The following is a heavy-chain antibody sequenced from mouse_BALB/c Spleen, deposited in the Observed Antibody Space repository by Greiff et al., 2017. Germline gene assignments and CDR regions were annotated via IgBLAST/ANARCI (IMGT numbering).Heavy chain of an antibody. Sequence: QVQLKQSGPELVKPGASVKMSCKASGYTFTSYYIHWVKQRPGQGLEWIGWIYPGDGSTKYNEKFKGKTTLTADKSSSTAYMLLSSLTSEDSAIYFCARPDGYYSFDYWGQGTTLTVSS. CDR1: GYTFTSYY. J-gene: IGHJ2*01. CDR2: IYPGDGST. V-gene: IGHV1S56*01. D-gene: IGHD2-3*01. CDR3: ARPDGYYSFDY.